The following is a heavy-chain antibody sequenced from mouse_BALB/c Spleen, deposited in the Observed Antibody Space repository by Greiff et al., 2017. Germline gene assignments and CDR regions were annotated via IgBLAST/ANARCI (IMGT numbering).Heavy chain of an antibody. Sequence: EVKLVDSGGGLVQPGESLKLSCESNEYEFPSHDMSWVRKTPEKRLELVAAINSDGGSTYYPDTMERRFIISRDNTKKTLYLQMSSLRSEDTALYYCARRVFPLPLAMDYWGQGTSVTVSS. CDR1: EYEFPSHD. V-gene: IGHV5-2*03. J-gene: IGHJ4*01. CDR2: INSDGGST. D-gene: IGHD2-1*01. CDR3: ARRVFPLPLAMDY.